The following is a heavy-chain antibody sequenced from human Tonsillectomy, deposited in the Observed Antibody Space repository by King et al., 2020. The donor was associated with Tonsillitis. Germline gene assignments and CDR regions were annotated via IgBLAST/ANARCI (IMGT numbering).Heavy chain of an antibody. CDR2: MNPNSGNT. V-gene: IGHV1-8*01. J-gene: IGHJ6*02. CDR3: ARVSLTYCSGTSCYAYYSYGMDV. D-gene: IGHD2-2*01. CDR1: GYTFTSYD. Sequence: VQLVESGAEVKKPGASVKVSCKASGYTFTSYDVNWVRQATGQGLEWMGWMNPNSGNTGYAQKFQGRVTMTRNTSISTAYMELSSLRSEDAAVYYCARVSLTYCSGTSCYAYYSYGMDVWGQGTTVTVSS.